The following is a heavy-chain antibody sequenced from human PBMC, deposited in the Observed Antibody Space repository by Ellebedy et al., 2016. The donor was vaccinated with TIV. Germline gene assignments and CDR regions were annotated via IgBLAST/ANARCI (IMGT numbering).Heavy chain of an antibody. Sequence: GESLKISCAVSGFTFRIYAMSWVRQAQGKGLEWVSAISGSGDNTDYADSVKGRFTISRDNSKNTLYLQMNSLRAEDTAVYYCARGRHYSGSGGPSTWGQGTLVTVSS. J-gene: IGHJ5*02. V-gene: IGHV3-23*01. D-gene: IGHD3-10*01. CDR2: ISGSGDNT. CDR3: ARGRHYSGSGGPST. CDR1: GFTFRIYA.